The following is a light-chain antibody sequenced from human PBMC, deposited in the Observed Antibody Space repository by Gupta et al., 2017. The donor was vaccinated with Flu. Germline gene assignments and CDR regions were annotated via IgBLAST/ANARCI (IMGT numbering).Light chain of an antibody. CDR2: AAS. J-gene: IGKJ3*01. CDR1: QTINSY. Sequence: GDTFTITCRASQTINSYLNWYQQEPVKAPELLIYAASSLEIGVPSRFSGSGSGTDFTLTISSLQPEDFATYYCQQSYSTPITFGPGTKVDIK. V-gene: IGKV1-39*01. CDR3: QQSYSTPIT.